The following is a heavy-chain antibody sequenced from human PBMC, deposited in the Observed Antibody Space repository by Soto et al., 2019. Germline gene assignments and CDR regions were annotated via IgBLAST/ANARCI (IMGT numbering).Heavy chain of an antibody. CDR2: IKSRGSGGTT. J-gene: IGHJ5*02. Sequence: EVQMVESGGGLVKPGGSLRLSCATSGFTFSDFRDAWMGWVRQAPGKGLEWVSRIKSRGSGGTTDYAAPVKGRFTITRDDSKRTVYLQMNSLRIEDTGVYYCSWSDSPYFGSWGQGTLVTVSS. CDR3: SWSDSPYFGS. CDR1: GFTFSDFRDAW. V-gene: IGHV3-15*01. D-gene: IGHD3-3*01.